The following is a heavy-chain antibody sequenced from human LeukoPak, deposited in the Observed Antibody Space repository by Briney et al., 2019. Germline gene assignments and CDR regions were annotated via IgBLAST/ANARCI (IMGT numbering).Heavy chain of an antibody. Sequence: GGSLRLSCAASGFTFSSYSMNWVRQAPGKGLEWVAYISGSGGTIYSGDSVKGRFTISRDNAKNSLYLQINSLRAEDTAVYYCARDEQRSGAFDIWGQGTMVTVSS. V-gene: IGHV3-48*04. CDR1: GFTFSSYS. D-gene: IGHD1/OR15-1a*01. CDR3: ARDEQRSGAFDI. J-gene: IGHJ3*02. CDR2: ISGSGGTI.